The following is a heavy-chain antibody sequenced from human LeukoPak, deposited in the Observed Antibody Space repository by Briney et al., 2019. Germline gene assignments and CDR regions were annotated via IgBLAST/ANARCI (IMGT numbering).Heavy chain of an antibody. CDR3: AKRGYSSSWYFYYYYVDV. D-gene: IGHD6-13*01. J-gene: IGHJ6*03. CDR1: GFSFLTYG. V-gene: IGHV3-23*01. Sequence: GGSLRLSCAASGFSFLTYGMSWVRQAPGKGLEWVSSISGNGGRTYYADSVKDRFTISRDNSKNTLFLQMNSLRAEDTAVYYCAKRGYSSSWYFYYYYVDVWGKGTTVTASS. CDR2: ISGNGGRT.